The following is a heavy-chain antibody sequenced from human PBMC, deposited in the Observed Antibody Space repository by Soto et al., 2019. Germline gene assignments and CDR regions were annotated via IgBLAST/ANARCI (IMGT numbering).Heavy chain of an antibody. V-gene: IGHV3-23*01. D-gene: IGHD2-2*01. CDR1: GFTFSDNA. Sequence: VGSLRLSCGASGFTFSDNAMTWVRQAPGKGLEWVSSISDDGDSTYYADSVKGRFAVSRDNSKNTLFLHMNSLGAEDTAVYYCAKSLSTAVNYGLDVWGQGTSVTVSS. CDR3: AKSLSTAVNYGLDV. CDR2: ISDDGDST. J-gene: IGHJ6*02.